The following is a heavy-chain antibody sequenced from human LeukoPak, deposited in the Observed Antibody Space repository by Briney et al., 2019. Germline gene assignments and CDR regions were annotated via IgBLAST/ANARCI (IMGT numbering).Heavy chain of an antibody. CDR1: GGTSSSYT. CDR2: IIPILGIA. D-gene: IGHD3-10*01. Sequence: SVKVSCKASGGTSSSYTISWVRQAPGQGLEWMGRIIPILGIANYAQKFQGRVTITADKSTSTAYMELSSLRSEDTAVYYCARDLLAEYYYGSGSYSLGYWGQGTLVTVSS. J-gene: IGHJ4*02. V-gene: IGHV1-69*04. CDR3: ARDLLAEYYYGSGSYSLGY.